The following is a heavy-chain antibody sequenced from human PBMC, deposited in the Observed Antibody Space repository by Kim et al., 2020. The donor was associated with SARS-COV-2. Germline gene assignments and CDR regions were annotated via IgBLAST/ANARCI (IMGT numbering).Heavy chain of an antibody. CDR3: AKRSLIATTSVGVYYFDY. J-gene: IGHJ4*02. Sequence: GGSLRLSCVASGFTFGNHAMTWVRQAPGKGLEWVSSISGNTLTTHYADSVKGRFTISRDNSKNTVYLQANNLRVDDTAIYYCAKRSLIATTSVGVYYFDYWGQGTLIAVSP. D-gene: IGHD3-10*01. CDR2: ISGNTLTT. CDR1: GFTFGNHA. V-gene: IGHV3-23*01.